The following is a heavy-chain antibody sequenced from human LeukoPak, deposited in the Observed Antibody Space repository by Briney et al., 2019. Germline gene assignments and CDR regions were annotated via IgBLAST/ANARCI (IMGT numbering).Heavy chain of an antibody. Sequence: SETLSLTCTVSGYSISSGYYWGWIRQPPGKGLEWIGSIYHSGSTYYNPSLKSRVTISVDTSKTQFSLKLSSVTAADTAVYYCARLRGYSYYFDYWGQGTLVTVSS. D-gene: IGHD2-21*01. V-gene: IGHV4-38-2*02. J-gene: IGHJ4*02. CDR3: ARLRGYSYYFDY. CDR2: IYHSGST. CDR1: GYSISSGYY.